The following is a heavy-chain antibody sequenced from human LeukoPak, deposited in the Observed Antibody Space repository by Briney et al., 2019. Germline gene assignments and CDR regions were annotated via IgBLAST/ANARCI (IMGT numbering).Heavy chain of an antibody. D-gene: IGHD3-22*01. CDR2: ISYDGSNK. V-gene: IGHV3-30-3*01. CDR3: ARDEYYDSSGYGIPDY. CDR1: GFTFSSYA. Sequence: PGGSLRLSCAASGFTFSSYAMHWVRQAPGKGLEWVAVISYDGSNKYYADSVKGRFTISRDNSKNTLYLQMNSLRAEDTAVYYCARDEYYDSSGYGIPDYWGQGTLVTVSS. J-gene: IGHJ4*02.